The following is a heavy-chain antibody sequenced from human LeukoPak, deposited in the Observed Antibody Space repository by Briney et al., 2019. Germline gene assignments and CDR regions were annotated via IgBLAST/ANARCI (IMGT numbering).Heavy chain of an antibody. D-gene: IGHD5-12*01. CDR3: ARQRGYSGYAPEYYFDY. CDR1: GGSISSSSYY. V-gene: IGHV4-39*01. J-gene: IGHJ4*02. Sequence: TASETLSLTCTVSGGSISSSSYYWGWIRQPPGKGLEWIGSIYYSGSTYYNPSLKSRVTISVDTSKNQFSLKLSPVTAADTAVYYCARQRGYSGYAPEYYFDYWGQGTLVTVSS. CDR2: IYYSGST.